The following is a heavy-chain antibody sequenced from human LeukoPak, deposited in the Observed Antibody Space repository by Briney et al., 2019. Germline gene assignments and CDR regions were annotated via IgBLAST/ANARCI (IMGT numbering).Heavy chain of an antibody. CDR3: TTEPPYYGGNYIDVFDI. CDR2: IKSKTDGGTT. V-gene: IGHV3-15*01. D-gene: IGHD4-23*01. Sequence: PGGSLRLSCAASGFTFSSYSMNWVRQAPGKGLEWVGRIKSKTDGGTTDYAAPVKGRFTISRDDSKNTLYLQMNSLKTEDTAVYYCTTEPPYYGGNYIDVFDIWGQGTMVTVSS. CDR1: GFTFSSYS. J-gene: IGHJ3*02.